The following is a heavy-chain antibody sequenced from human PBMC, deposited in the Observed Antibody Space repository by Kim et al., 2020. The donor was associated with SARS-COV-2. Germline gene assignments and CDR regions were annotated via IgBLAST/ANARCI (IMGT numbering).Heavy chain of an antibody. CDR3: ARSTYYFGSRSYYTFDY. CDR2: ISGSSGST. Sequence: GGSLRLSCAASGFTFSSYAMSWVRQAPGKGLEWVSAISGSSGSTYYADSVKGRFTISRDNSKNTLYLQMKSLRAEDTAVYYCARSTYYFGSRSYYTFDYWGQGPLVTVSS. CDR1: GFTFSSYA. J-gene: IGHJ4*02. D-gene: IGHD3-10*01. V-gene: IGHV3-23*01.